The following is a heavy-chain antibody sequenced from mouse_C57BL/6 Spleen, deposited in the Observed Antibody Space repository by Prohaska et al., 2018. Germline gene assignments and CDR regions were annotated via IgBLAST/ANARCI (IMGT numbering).Heavy chain of an antibody. J-gene: IGHJ1*03. CDR2: INSDGSEI. D-gene: IGHD1-2*01. CDR3: MRGTAWYFDV. Sequence: EVQLLETGGGLVQPGGSRGLSCEGSGFTFSGFWMSWVRQTPGKTLEWIGDINSDGSEINYAPSIKDRFTIFRDNDKSTLYLQMSNVRSEDTATYFCMRGTAWYFDVWGTGTTVTVSS. CDR1: GFTFSGFW. V-gene: IGHV11-2*01.